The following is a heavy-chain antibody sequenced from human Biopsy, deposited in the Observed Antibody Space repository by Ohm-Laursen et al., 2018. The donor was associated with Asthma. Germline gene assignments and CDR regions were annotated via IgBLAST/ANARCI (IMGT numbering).Heavy chain of an antibody. J-gene: IGHJ6*02. CDR1: GFTFSSYW. D-gene: IGHD2-2*01. Sequence: SLRLSCAASGFTFSSYWMSWVRQAPGKGLEWVANIKQDGSEKYYVDSVKGRFTISRDNAKNSLYPQMNSLRAEDTAVYYCAKGFSSTSCYGICYYYVMDVWGQGTTVTVSS. CDR2: IKQDGSEK. V-gene: IGHV3-7*05. CDR3: AKGFSSTSCYGICYYYVMDV.